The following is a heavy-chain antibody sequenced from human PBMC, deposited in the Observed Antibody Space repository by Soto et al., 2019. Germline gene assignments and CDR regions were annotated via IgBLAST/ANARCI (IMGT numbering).Heavy chain of an antibody. V-gene: IGHV3-48*01. Sequence: AGGSLRLSCVVSGFTLGDYSMNWVRQAPGKRLEWVSYISDRGSRMFYADSVKGRFTISRDTANNSLHLQMNSLRAEDTAVYYCAPQGVGATGYVYWGQGTLVTVSS. J-gene: IGHJ4*02. CDR1: GFTLGDYS. D-gene: IGHD1-26*01. CDR3: APQGVGATGYVY. CDR2: ISDRGSRM.